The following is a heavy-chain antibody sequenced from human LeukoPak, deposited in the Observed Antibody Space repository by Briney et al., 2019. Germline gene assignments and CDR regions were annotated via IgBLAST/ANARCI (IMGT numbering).Heavy chain of an antibody. J-gene: IGHJ6*02. Sequence: SETLSLTCTVSGGSISSGSYYWSWIRQPAGKGLEWIGRIYTSGSTNYNPSLKSRVTMSVDTPKNQFSLKLSSVTAADTAVYYCARDLLADYVWGSYRIETNYYYYGMDVWGQGTTVTVSS. CDR1: GGSISSGSYY. CDR2: IYTSGST. V-gene: IGHV4-61*02. D-gene: IGHD3-16*02. CDR3: ARDLLADYVWGSYRIETNYYYYGMDV.